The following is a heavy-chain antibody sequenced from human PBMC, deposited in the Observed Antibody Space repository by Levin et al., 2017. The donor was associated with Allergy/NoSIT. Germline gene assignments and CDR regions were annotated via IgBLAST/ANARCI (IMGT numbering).Heavy chain of an antibody. Sequence: SETLSLTCTVSGGSISSGSYYWGWIRQPPGKGLEWIGSIYYGGSTYYNPSLKSRVTISVDTSKNQFSLKLTSVTAADTAVYCCARGGVLYWFPDKYWGQGTLVTVSS. CDR3: ARGGVLYWFPDKY. J-gene: IGHJ4*02. V-gene: IGHV4-39*01. CDR2: IYYGGST. D-gene: IGHD2-8*02. CDR1: GGSISSGSYY.